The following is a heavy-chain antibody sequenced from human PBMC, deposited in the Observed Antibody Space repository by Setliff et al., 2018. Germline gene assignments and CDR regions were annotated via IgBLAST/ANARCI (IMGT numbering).Heavy chain of an antibody. D-gene: IGHD6-25*01. Sequence: GSLRLSCAASGFTFSNYYMTWIRQAPGKGLEWISYIHDSGNPTYYADSARGRFTISRDNARDSLYLQMNSLRAEDTAVYYCVRDTTSGWMLTNWGQGTLVTVSS. CDR2: IHDSGNPT. V-gene: IGHV3-11*04. CDR1: GFTFSNYY. J-gene: IGHJ4*02. CDR3: VRDTTSGWMLTN.